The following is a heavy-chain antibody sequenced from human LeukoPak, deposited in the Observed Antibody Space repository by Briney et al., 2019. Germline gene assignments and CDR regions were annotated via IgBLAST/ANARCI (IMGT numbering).Heavy chain of an antibody. V-gene: IGHV3-11*03. CDR2: ISSSSSYT. CDR1: GFTFSDYY. D-gene: IGHD3-22*01. CDR3: ARRGYESSGPKYYFDH. Sequence: PGGSLRLSCAASGFTFSDYYMSWIRQAPGKGLEWVSYISSSSSYTNYADSVKGRFTISRDNAKNSLYLQMNSLRAEDTAVYYCARRGYESSGPKYYFDHWGQGILVTVSS. J-gene: IGHJ4*02.